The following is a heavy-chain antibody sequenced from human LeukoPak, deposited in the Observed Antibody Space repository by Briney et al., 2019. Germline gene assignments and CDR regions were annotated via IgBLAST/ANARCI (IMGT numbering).Heavy chain of an antibody. V-gene: IGHV3-21*01. Sequence: PGGSLRLSCAASGYTFSSYSINWVRQAPGKGLEWVSSISVRSNYIYYADSVRGRFRISRDDARDSLYLQMNSLRAEDTAVYYCVRLRRNSDTSGFYYYYDFWGQGTPVAVSS. CDR2: ISVRSNYI. CDR1: GYTFSSYS. J-gene: IGHJ4*02. CDR3: VRLRRNSDTSGFYYYYDF. D-gene: IGHD3-22*01.